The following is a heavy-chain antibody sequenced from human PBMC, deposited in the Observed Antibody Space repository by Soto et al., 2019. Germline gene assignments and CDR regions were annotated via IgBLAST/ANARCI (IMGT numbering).Heavy chain of an antibody. CDR2: ISYDGRNK. J-gene: IGHJ6*02. D-gene: IGHD6-19*01. CDR3: VKDGSSGWPYYYGLDV. CDR1: GFTFSSYG. V-gene: IGHV3-30*18. Sequence: QVQLVESGGGGVQPGRSLRLSCAASGFTFSSYGIHWVCQAPGKGLEWVAVISYDGRNKYYADSVKGRFAISRDNSRNTLYLQMSSLRAEDTAVYYCVKDGSSGWPYYYGLDVWGQGTTVTVSS.